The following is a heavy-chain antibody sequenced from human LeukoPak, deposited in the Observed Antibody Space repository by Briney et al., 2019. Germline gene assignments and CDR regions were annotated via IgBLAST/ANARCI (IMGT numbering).Heavy chain of an antibody. CDR1: GYTFTSYD. D-gene: IGHD6-19*01. CDR3: ARGRGYSSGWYGDWFDP. CDR2: MNPNSGNT. Sequence: ASVKVSRKASGYTFTSYDINWVRQATGQGLEWMGWMNPNSGNTGYAQKFQGRVTMTRNTSISTAYMELSSLRSEDTAVYYCARGRGYSSGWYGDWFDPWGQGTLVTVSS. V-gene: IGHV1-8*01. J-gene: IGHJ5*02.